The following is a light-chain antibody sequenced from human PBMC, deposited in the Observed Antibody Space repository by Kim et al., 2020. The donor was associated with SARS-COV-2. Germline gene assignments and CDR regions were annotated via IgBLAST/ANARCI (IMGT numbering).Light chain of an antibody. CDR1: QDITNS. CDR2: DAS. V-gene: IGKV1-33*01. J-gene: IGKJ5*01. CDR3: QHYDNLLSIT. Sequence: DIQMTQSPSSLSASVGDRVTITCQASQDITNSLNWYQQKPGKAPKLLIYDASNLETGVPSRFSGSGSGTDFTFTISSLQPEDIATYYCQHYDNLLSITFGQGTRLDIK.